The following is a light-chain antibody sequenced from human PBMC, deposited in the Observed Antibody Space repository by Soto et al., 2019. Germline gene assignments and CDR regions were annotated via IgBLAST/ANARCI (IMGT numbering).Light chain of an antibody. CDR3: QQYGSSLLT. V-gene: IGKV1-9*01. J-gene: IGKJ4*01. CDR1: QGISSY. CDR2: AAS. Sequence: IHFTQSPSSLSASVGDRVTITCRASQGISSYLAWYQQKPGRAPKLLIYAASTLQSGVPSRFSGSGSGTDFTLTISRLEPEDSAVYYCQQYGSSLLTFGGGTKVDIK.